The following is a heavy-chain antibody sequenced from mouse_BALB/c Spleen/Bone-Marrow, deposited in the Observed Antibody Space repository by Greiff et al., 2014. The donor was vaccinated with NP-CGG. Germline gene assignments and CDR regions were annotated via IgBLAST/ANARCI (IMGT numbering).Heavy chain of an antibody. CDR3: ARITTAAGAMDY. D-gene: IGHD1-2*01. J-gene: IGHJ4*01. Sequence: VQLQQSGPGLVAPSQSLSITCTVSGFSLTSYGVHWVRQPPGKGLEWLGVIWADGSTNYNSALMSRLSIRKDNSKSQVFLKRNSLQTDDTAMYYCARITTAAGAMDYWGQGTSVTVSS. V-gene: IGHV2-9*02. CDR1: GFSLTSYG. CDR2: IWADGST.